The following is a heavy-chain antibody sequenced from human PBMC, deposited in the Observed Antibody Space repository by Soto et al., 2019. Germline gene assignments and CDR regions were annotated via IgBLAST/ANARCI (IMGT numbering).Heavy chain of an antibody. J-gene: IGHJ4*02. CDR1: GGSFSGYY. CDR3: ARGECSSSPKPYYFDY. D-gene: IGHD6-6*01. V-gene: IGHV4-34*01. CDR2: INHSGST. Sequence: SETLSLTCAVYGGSFSGYYWSWIRQPPGKGLEWIGEINHSGSTNYNPSLKSRVTISVDTSKNQFSLKLSSVTAADTAVYYCARGECSSSPKPYYFDYWGQGTLVTVSS.